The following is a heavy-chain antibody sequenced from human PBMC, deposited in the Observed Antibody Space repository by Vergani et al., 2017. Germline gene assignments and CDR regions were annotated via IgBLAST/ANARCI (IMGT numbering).Heavy chain of an antibody. V-gene: IGHV1-69-2*01. D-gene: IGHD4-17*01. CDR1: GYTFTDHY. Sequence: EVQLVQSGAEVKKPGATMKISCKVSGYTFTDHYMHWVKQAPGKVLEWMGLVDPEDGETIYAEKFKGRVTIAADTSTDTAQLELSSLRSEDTAVYYCATPQTVTTGGMEVWGQGTTVIVSS. CDR3: ATPQTVTTGGMEV. J-gene: IGHJ6*02. CDR2: VDPEDGET.